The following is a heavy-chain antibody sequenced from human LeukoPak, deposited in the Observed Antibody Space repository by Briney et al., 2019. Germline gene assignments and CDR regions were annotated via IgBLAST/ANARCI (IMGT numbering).Heavy chain of an antibody. CDR1: GFTVSSNY. V-gene: IGHV3-53*01. Sequence: PGGSLRLSCAASGFTVSSNYMSWVRQAPGKGLEWVSVIYSGGSTYYADSVKGRFTISRDNSKNTLYLQMNSLRAEDTAVYYCAREKYGDYGAFDIWGQGTMVTVSS. CDR2: IYSGGST. D-gene: IGHD4-17*01. CDR3: AREKYGDYGAFDI. J-gene: IGHJ3*02.